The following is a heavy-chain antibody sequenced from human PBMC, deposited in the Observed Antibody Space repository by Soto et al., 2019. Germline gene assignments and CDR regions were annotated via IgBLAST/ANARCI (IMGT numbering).Heavy chain of an antibody. CDR1: GFTFSSYS. J-gene: IGHJ4*02. V-gene: IGHV3-21*01. D-gene: IGHD6-6*01. Sequence: EVQLVESGGGLIKPGGSLRLSCAASGFTFSSYSMNWVRQAPGKGLEWVSSISSSSSYIYYADSVKGRFTISSDNAKNTLYLQIHSLGAEDTAVYYCPIVGGQRVPVFGYWGQGTLVPVSS. CDR2: ISSSSSYI. CDR3: PIVGGQRVPVFGY.